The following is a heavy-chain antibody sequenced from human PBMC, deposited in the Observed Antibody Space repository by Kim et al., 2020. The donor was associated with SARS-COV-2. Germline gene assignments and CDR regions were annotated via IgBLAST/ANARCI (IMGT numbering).Heavy chain of an antibody. D-gene: IGHD2-2*01. V-gene: IGHV3-64D*06. CDR2: ISSNGGST. CDR1: GFTFSSYA. J-gene: IGHJ3*02. CDR3: VKALVVPAAPSAFDI. Sequence: GGSLRLSCSASGFTFSSYAMHWVRQAPGKGLEYVSAISSNGGSTYYADSVKGRFTISRDNSKNTLYLQMSSLRAEDTAVYYCVKALVVPAAPSAFDIWGQGTMVTVSS.